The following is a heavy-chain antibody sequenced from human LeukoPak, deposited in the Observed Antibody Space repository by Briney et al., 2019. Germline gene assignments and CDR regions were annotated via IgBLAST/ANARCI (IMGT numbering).Heavy chain of an antibody. Sequence: SETLSLTCTVSGGSISSYYWSWIRQPAGKGPEWIGRIYTSGSTNYNPSLKSRVTMSVDTSKNQFSLKLSSVTAADTAVYYCARSGYDFWSGYYAYYYMDVWGKGTTVTVSS. CDR1: GGSISSYY. D-gene: IGHD3-3*01. J-gene: IGHJ6*03. CDR3: ARSGYDFWSGYYAYYYMDV. V-gene: IGHV4-4*07. CDR2: IYTSGST.